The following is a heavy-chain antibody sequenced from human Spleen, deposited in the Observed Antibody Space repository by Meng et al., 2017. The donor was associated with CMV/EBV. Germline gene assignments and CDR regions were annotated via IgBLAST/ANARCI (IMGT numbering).Heavy chain of an antibody. J-gene: IGHJ6*02. CDR1: GGTLSRYG. V-gene: IGHV1-2*02. CDR2: INPNSGGT. D-gene: IGHD4-11*01. CDR3: ARDRAYSTYYYYGMDV. Sequence: ASVKVSCKTSGGTLSRYGFSWVRQAPGQGLEWMGGINPNSGGTNYAQKFQGRVTMTRDTSISTAYMELSRLRSDDTAVYYCARDRAYSTYYYYGMDVWGQGTTVTVSS.